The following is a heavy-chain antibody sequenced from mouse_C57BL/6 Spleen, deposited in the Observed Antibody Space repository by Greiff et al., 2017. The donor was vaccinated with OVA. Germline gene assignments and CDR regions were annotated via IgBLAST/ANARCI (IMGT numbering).Heavy chain of an antibody. Sequence: EVQLQQSGPELVKPGASVKISCKASGYTFTDYYMNWVKQSHGKSLEWIGDINPNNGGTSYNQKFKGKATLTVDKSSSTAYMELRSLTSEDSAVYYCAGFITTVVATRYFDVWGTGTTVTVSS. CDR1: GYTFTDYY. CDR3: AGFITTVVATRYFDV. V-gene: IGHV1-26*01. J-gene: IGHJ1*03. D-gene: IGHD1-1*01. CDR2: INPNNGGT.